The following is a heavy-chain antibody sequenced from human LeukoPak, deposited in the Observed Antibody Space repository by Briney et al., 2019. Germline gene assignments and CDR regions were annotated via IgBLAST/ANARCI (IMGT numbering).Heavy chain of an antibody. D-gene: IGHD2-2*01. CDR1: GGTFSSYA. CDR3: ARNHCSSTSCYALTQYYYYYYGMDV. Sequence: SVKVSCKASGGTFSSYAISWVRQAPGQGLEWIGRIIPILGIANYAQKFQGRVTITADKSTSTAYMGLSSLRSEDTAVYYCARNHCSSTSCYALTQYYYYYYGMDVWGQGTTVTVSS. V-gene: IGHV1-69*04. J-gene: IGHJ6*02. CDR2: IIPILGIA.